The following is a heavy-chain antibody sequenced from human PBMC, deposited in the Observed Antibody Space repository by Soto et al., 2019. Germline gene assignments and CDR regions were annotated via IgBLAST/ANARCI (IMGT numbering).Heavy chain of an antibody. Sequence: SETLRLPWTLSRGALSIGIYYRTWIRQPPGQALELIGYIYYSGSTNYNPALKSRVTISVDTSKNQLSLKLSSVTTADTAVYYCARVGYNESSDSLPNWFDPWGQGTLVTVSS. J-gene: IGHJ5*02. V-gene: IGHV4-61*01. CDR2: IYYSGST. CDR3: ARVGYNESSDSLPNWFDP. CDR1: RGALSIGIYY. D-gene: IGHD3-22*01.